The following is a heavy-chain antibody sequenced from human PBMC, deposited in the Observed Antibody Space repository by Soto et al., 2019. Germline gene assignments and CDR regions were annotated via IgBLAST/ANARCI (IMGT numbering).Heavy chain of an antibody. CDR3: TRDPYLDY. J-gene: IGHJ4*02. V-gene: IGHV3-30*04. Sequence: LRLSCAASGFTFNSYAMHWVRQGPGKGLEWVAVTSYDGRNEYYADSVKGRFTISRDNSKNTVYLQMNSLTAEDTAVYYCTRDPYLDYWGQGTLVTVSS. CDR2: TSYDGRNE. CDR1: GFTFNSYA.